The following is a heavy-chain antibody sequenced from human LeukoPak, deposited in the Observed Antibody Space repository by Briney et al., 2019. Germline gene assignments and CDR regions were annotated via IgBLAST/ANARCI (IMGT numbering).Heavy chain of an antibody. CDR1: GFTFSSYS. D-gene: IGHD4-17*01. CDR3: ARIDYGDHVLVGEFDY. Sequence: GGSLRLSCAASGFTFSSYSMNWVRQAPGKGLEWVSSISSSSSYIYYADSVKGRFTISRDNAKNSLYLQMNSLRAEDTAVYYCARIDYGDHVLVGEFDYWGQGTLVTVSS. CDR2: ISSSSSYI. J-gene: IGHJ4*02. V-gene: IGHV3-21*01.